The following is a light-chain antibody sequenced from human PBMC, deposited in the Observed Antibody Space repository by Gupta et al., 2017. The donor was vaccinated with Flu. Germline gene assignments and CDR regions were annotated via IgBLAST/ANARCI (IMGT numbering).Light chain of an antibody. CDR3: QQRSNWPFT. Sequence: EIVFTQSPATLSWSPGERATLSCRARQSVSSYLAWYQQKPGQAPRLLIYDASNRATGIPARFSGSGSGTDFTLTISSLEPEDFAVYYCQQRSNWPFTFGQGTPVEIK. CDR2: DAS. V-gene: IGKV3-11*01. J-gene: IGKJ5*01. CDR1: QSVSSY.